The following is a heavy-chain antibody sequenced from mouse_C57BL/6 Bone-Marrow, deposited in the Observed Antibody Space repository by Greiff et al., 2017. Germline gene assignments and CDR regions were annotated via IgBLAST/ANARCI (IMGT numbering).Heavy chain of an antibody. J-gene: IGHJ2*01. CDR3: SSFDGNYFDF. D-gene: IGHD2-3*01. CDR1: GFNIKDDY. V-gene: IGHV14-4*01. Sequence: EVQLQQSGAELVRPGASVKLSCTASGFNIKDDYIHWVKQRPEQGLEWIGWIDPEIGDTEYASKFQGKATITSDTSSNTAYLQISSLTSEDTAVYYCSSFDGNYFDFWGQGTPLTVAS. CDR2: IDPEIGDT.